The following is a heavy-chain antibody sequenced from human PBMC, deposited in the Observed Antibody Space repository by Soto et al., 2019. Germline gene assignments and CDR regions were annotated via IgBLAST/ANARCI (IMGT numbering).Heavy chain of an antibody. V-gene: IGHV4-34*01. D-gene: IGHD2-15*01. CDR2: INHSGST. J-gene: IGHJ4*02. Sequence: QVQLQQWGAGLLKPSETLSLTCAVYGGSFSGYYWSWIRQPPGKGLEWIGEINHSGSTNYNPSLKSRVTISVVTSKNQFSLKLSSVTAPDTAVYYSARGIGYCSGGSCYGDYWGQGTLVTVSS. CDR1: GGSFSGYY. CDR3: ARGIGYCSGGSCYGDY.